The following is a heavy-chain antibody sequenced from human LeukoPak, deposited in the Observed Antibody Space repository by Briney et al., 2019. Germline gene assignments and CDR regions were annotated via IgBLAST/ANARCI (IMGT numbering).Heavy chain of an antibody. CDR2: IKNKTDAGTT. CDR3: TTSSSGYDHLFDY. CDR1: GFTFNIAW. V-gene: IGHV3-15*01. J-gene: IGHJ4*02. D-gene: IGHD5-12*01. Sequence: GGSLRLSCAASGFTFNIAWMSWVRQAPGKGLEWVVRIKNKTDAGTTDYAAPVTGRFTISRDDSKNTVYLQMNSLKTEDTAVYYCTTSSSGYDHLFDYWGQGALVTVSS.